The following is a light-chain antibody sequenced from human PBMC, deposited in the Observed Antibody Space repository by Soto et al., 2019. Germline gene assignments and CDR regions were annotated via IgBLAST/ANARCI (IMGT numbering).Light chain of an antibody. V-gene: IGLV2-8*01. CDR3: SSYAASNNLV. CDR2: DVN. J-gene: IGLJ3*02. Sequence: QSALTQPPSASGSPGQSVTISCTGTSSDVGRYDYVSWYQQHPGKAPKLMIYDVNKRPSGVPTRFSGSKSGHTASLTVSGLQAEDEADYYCSSYAASNNLVFGGGTKPTVL. CDR1: SSDVGRYDY.